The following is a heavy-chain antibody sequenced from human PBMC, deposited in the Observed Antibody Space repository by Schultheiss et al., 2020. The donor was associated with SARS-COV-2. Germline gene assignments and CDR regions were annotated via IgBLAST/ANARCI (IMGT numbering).Heavy chain of an antibody. V-gene: IGHV4-34*11. CDR1: GGSFSGYY. CDR2: IYYSGST. CDR3: ARAHGMDV. Sequence: SETLSLTCAVYGGSFSGYYWSWIRQHPGKGLEWIGYIYYSGSTNYNPSLKSRVTISVDTSKNQFSLKLSSVTAADTAVYYCARAHGMDVWGQGTTVTVSS. J-gene: IGHJ6*02.